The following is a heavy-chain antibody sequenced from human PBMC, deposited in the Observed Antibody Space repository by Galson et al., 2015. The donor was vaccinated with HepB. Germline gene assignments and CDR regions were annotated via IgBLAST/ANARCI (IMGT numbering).Heavy chain of an antibody. V-gene: IGHV4-34*01. CDR1: GGSFSGYY. CDR2: INHSGST. Sequence: LSLTCAVYGGSFSGYYRGWIRQPPGKGLVWIGEINHSGSTSYNPSLKSRVTISVDTSKKQFSLKLNSVTAADTAVYYCARGSPLGQNWFDPWGQGTLVTVSS. D-gene: IGHD3-16*01. CDR3: ARGSPLGQNWFDP. J-gene: IGHJ5*02.